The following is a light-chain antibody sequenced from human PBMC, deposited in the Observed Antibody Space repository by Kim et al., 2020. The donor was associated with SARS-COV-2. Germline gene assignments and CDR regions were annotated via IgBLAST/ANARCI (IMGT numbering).Light chain of an antibody. CDR3: SSYTSSSTLYV. J-gene: IGLJ1*01. Sequence: QAASVSGSPGQSITISCTGTSSDVGGYNYVSWYQQHPGKAPKLMIYDVSNRPSGVSNRFSGSKSGHTASLTISGLQAEDEADYYCSSYTSSSTLYV. CDR1: SSDVGGYNY. V-gene: IGLV2-14*03. CDR2: DVS.